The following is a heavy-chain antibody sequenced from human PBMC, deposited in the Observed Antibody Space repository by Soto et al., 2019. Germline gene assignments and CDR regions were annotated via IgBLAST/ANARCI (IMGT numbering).Heavy chain of an antibody. V-gene: IGHV4-59*01. CDR1: GGSISSYY. CDR3: ARDTVVVPAAMPHYYYGMDV. J-gene: IGHJ6*02. Sequence: PSETLSLTCTVSGGSISSYYWSWIRQPPGKGLEWIGYIYYSGSTNYNPSLKSRVTISADTSKNQFSLKLSSVTAADTAVYYCARDTVVVPAAMPHYYYGMDVWGQGTTVTVSS. D-gene: IGHD2-2*01. CDR2: IYYSGST.